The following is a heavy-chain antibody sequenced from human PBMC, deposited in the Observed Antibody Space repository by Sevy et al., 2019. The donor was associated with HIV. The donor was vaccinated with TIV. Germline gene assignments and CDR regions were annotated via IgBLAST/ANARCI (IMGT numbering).Heavy chain of an antibody. V-gene: IGHV3-11*01. CDR1: GFTFSDYY. CDR2: ISSSGSTI. Sequence: GGSLRLSCAASGFTFSDYYMSWIRQAPGKGLEWASYISSSGSTIYYADSVKGRFTISRDNAKNSLYLQMNSLRAEDTAVYYCARQRGYSYIDYYYYGMDVWGQGTTVTVSS. D-gene: IGHD5-18*01. J-gene: IGHJ6*02. CDR3: ARQRGYSYIDYYYYGMDV.